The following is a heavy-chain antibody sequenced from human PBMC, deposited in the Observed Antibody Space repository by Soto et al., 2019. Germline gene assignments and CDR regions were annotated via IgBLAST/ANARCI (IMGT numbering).Heavy chain of an antibody. CDR3: AKDMVSSTASDAFDI. CDR2: ISGGGYST. D-gene: IGHD3-10*01. Sequence: EVQLLESGGGLVQPGGSLRLSCSASGLTFSSYAMTWVRQAPGKGLEWVSGISGGGYSTDYADSVKGRFTISRDNSKNTLYLQMNRLRVEDTAGYYCAKDMVSSTASDAFDIWGQGTMVTVSS. CDR1: GLTFSSYA. J-gene: IGHJ3*02. V-gene: IGHV3-23*01.